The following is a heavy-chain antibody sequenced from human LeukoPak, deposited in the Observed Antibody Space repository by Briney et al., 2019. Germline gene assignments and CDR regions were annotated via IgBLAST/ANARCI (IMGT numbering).Heavy chain of an antibody. CDR1: GGSISSGSYY. D-gene: IGHD2-21*01. Sequence: SETLSLTCTVSGGSISSGSYYWSWIRQPAGKGLEWIGRIYTSGSTNYNPSLKSRVTISVDTSKNQFSLKLSSVTAADTAVYYWARAASGKVFAYWGQETLVPVPS. CDR2: IYTSGST. J-gene: IGHJ4*02. V-gene: IGHV4-61*02. CDR3: ARAASGKVFAY.